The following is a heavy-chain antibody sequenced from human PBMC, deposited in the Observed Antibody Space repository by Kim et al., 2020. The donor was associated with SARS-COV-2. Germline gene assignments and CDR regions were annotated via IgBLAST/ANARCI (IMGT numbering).Heavy chain of an antibody. CDR2: IYYSGST. J-gene: IGHJ5*02. Sequence: SETLSLTCTVSGGSISSSSYYWGWIRQPPGKGLEWIGSIYYSGSTYYNPSLKSRVTISVDTSKNQFSLKLSSVTAADTAVYYCARPFGRAWFDPWGQGTLVTVSS. CDR1: GGSISSSSYY. V-gene: IGHV4-39*01. D-gene: IGHD3-10*01. CDR3: ARPFGRAWFDP.